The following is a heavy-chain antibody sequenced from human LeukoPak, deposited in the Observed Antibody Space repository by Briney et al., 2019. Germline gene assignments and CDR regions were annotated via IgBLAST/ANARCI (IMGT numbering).Heavy chain of an antibody. CDR1: GFTFSSYV. D-gene: IGHD5-18*01. Sequence: PGRSLRLSCAASGFTFSSYVMHWVRQAPGKGLEWVAVISYDGSNKYYADSVKGRFTISRDNSKNTLYLQMNSLRAEDTAVYYCAREDGVQLWLPDYWGQGTLVTVSS. CDR3: AREDGVQLWLPDY. J-gene: IGHJ4*02. V-gene: IGHV3-30-3*01. CDR2: ISYDGSNK.